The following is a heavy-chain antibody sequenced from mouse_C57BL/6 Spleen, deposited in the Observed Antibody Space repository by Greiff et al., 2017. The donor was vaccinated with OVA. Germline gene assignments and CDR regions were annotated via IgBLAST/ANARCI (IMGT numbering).Heavy chain of an antibody. Sequence: QVQLQQPGAELVRPGSSVKLSCKASGYTFTSYWMHWVKQRPIQGLEWIGNIDPSDSETHYNQKFKDKATLTVDKSSSTAYMQLSSLTSEDSAVYYCARRGGRVTTPFAYWGQGTLVTVSA. V-gene: IGHV1-52*01. J-gene: IGHJ3*01. D-gene: IGHD2-2*01. CDR1: GYTFTSYW. CDR2: IDPSDSET. CDR3: ARRGGRVTTPFAY.